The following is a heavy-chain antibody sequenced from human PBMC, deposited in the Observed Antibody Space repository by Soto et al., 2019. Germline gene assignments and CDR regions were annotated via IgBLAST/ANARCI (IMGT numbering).Heavy chain of an antibody. Sequence: ASVKVSCKASGYTFTSYGISWVRQAPGQGLEWMGWISAYNGNTNYAQKLQGRVTMTTDTSTSTAYMELRSLRSDDTAVYYCATDFHYYDSSGYARDYWGQGTLVTVSS. CDR1: GYTFTSYG. J-gene: IGHJ4*02. CDR3: ATDFHYYDSSGYARDY. V-gene: IGHV1-18*01. D-gene: IGHD3-22*01. CDR2: ISAYNGNT.